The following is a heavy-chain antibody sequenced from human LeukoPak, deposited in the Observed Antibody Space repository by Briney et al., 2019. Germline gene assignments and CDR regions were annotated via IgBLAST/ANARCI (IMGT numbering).Heavy chain of an antibody. CDR2: ISSSSSYI. J-gene: IGHJ4*02. CDR3: AKGISGSYYYYFDY. CDR1: GFTFSSNS. V-gene: IGHV3-21*04. D-gene: IGHD1-26*01. Sequence: GGSLRLSCAASGFTFSSNSMNWVRQAPGKGLEWVSSISSSSSYIYYADSVKGRFTISRDNAKNSLYLQMNSLRAEDTALYYCAKGISGSYYYYFDYWGQGTLVTVSS.